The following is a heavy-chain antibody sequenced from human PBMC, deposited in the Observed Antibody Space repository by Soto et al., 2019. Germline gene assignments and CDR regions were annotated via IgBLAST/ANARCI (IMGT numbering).Heavy chain of an antibody. CDR3: ARDFSSSWYGYYYYYMDV. D-gene: IGHD6-13*01. J-gene: IGHJ6*03. CDR1: GFTFSSYA. Sequence: GSLRLSCAASGFTFSSYAMHWVRQAPGRGLEYVSAISSNGGSTYYANSVKGRFTISRDNSKNTLYLQMGSLRAEDMAVYYCARDFSSSWYGYYYYYMDVWGKGTTVTVSS. CDR2: ISSNGGST. V-gene: IGHV3-64*01.